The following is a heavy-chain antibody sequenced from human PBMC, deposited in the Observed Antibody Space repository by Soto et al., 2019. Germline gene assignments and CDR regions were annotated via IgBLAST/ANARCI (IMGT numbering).Heavy chain of an antibody. CDR3: ATDIVVVPAGNRPSFDAFDI. V-gene: IGHV3-23*01. Sequence: GGSLRLSCAASGFTFSSYAMSWVRQAPGKGLEWVSAISGSGGSTYYADSVKGRFTISRDNSKNTLYLQMNSLRAEDTAVYYCATDIVVVPAGNRPSFDAFDIWGQGTMVTVSS. D-gene: IGHD2-2*01. CDR2: ISGSGGST. CDR1: GFTFSSYA. J-gene: IGHJ3*02.